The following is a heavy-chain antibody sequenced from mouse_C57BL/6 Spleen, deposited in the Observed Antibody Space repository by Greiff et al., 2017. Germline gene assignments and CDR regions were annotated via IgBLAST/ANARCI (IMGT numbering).Heavy chain of an antibody. CDR3: TYYYGSSDAMDY. J-gene: IGHJ4*01. CDR2: ISSGGDYI. V-gene: IGHV5-9-1*02. D-gene: IGHD1-1*01. Sequence: EVQVVESGEGLVKPGGSLKLSCAASGFTFSSYAMSWVRQTPEKRLEWVAYISSGGDYIYYADTVKGRFTISRDNARNTLYLQMSSLKSEDTAMYYCTYYYGSSDAMDYWGQGTSVTVSS. CDR1: GFTFSSYA.